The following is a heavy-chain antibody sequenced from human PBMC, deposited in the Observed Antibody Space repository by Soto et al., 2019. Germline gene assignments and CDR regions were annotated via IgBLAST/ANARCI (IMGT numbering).Heavy chain of an antibody. CDR1: GFTFSDYY. CDR2: IRHSGNTI. CDR3: ARDMASYDAFDI. J-gene: IGHJ3*02. Sequence: QVQLVESGGGLVKPGGSLRLSCAASGFTFSDYYMSWVRQAPGKGLEWISYIRHSGNTIYYADSVKGRFTISRDNAKNSLYPQMNSLRAEDTAVYYCARDMASYDAFDIWGQGTMVTVSS. D-gene: IGHD1-26*01. V-gene: IGHV3-11*01.